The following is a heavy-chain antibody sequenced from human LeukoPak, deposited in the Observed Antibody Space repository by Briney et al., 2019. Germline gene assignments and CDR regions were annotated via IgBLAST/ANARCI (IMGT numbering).Heavy chain of an antibody. CDR2: INTNTGNP. J-gene: IGHJ3*02. D-gene: IGHD6-13*01. Sequence: GASVKVSCKASGYTFTNYAMNWVRQAPGQGLEWMGWINTNTGNPTYAQGFTGRFVFSLDTSVSTAYLQISSLKAEDTAVYYYARARQQLVHGGSAFDIWGQGTMVTVSS. V-gene: IGHV7-4-1*02. CDR3: ARARQQLVHGGSAFDI. CDR1: GYTFTNYA.